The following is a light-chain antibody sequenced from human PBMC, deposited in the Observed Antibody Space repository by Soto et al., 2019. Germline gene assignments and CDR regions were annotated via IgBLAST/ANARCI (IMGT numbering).Light chain of an antibody. Sequence: DIQMTQSPASLSTSVGDSVTITCRASQCSGIYLNWYQQRPGKAPKXLIYAASSLQSGVPSRFSGSGSGTDFTLTISTLQPEDGATYYGQQSYSHPRTFGQGTKVDIK. J-gene: IGKJ1*01. CDR2: AAS. CDR3: QQSYSHPRT. V-gene: IGKV1-39*01. CDR1: QCSGIY.